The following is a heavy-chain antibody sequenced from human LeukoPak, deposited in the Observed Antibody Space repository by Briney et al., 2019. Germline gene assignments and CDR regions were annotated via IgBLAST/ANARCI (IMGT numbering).Heavy chain of an antibody. CDR2: ISSDGSST. CDR3: TTLGNFFDY. Sequence: PGGSLRLSCAASGFTFSSYWMHWVRQAPGKGLVWVSRISSDGSSTNYADSVMGRFTVSRDNAENTLFLQMNSLRAEDTAVYHCTTLGNFFDYWGQGTLVSVSS. D-gene: IGHD3-16*01. J-gene: IGHJ4*02. CDR1: GFTFSSYW. V-gene: IGHV3-74*01.